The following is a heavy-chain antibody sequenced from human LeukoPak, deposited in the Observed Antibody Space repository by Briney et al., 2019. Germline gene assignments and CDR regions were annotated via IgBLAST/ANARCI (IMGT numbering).Heavy chain of an antibody. D-gene: IGHD2-21*01. J-gene: IGHJ3*02. CDR2: INYSGIT. CDR1: GGSISSGDYY. V-gene: IGHV4-30-4*08. CDR3: DRDFRVWRAFDI. Sequence: SETLSLTCTVSGGSISSGDYYWSWIRQPPGKGLEWIGYINYSGITYYNPSLKIRVTMSVDTSKNQFSLKLSPVTVADAAVYYCDRDFRVWRAFDIWGQGTMVSVSS.